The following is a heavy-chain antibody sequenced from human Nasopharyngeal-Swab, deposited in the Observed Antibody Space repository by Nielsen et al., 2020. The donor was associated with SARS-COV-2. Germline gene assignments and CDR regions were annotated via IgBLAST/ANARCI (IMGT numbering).Heavy chain of an antibody. V-gene: IGHV4-34*01. J-gene: IGHJ4*02. CDR3: ARGPTQQLVRDY. CDR2: INHSGST. D-gene: IGHD6-13*01. Sequence: IRQPPGKGLEWIGEINHSGSTNYNPSLKSRVTISVDTSRNQFSLKLSSVTAADTAVYYCARGPTQQLVRDYWGQGTLVTVSS.